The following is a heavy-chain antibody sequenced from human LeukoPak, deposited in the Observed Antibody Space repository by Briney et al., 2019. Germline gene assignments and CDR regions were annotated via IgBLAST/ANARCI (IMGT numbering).Heavy chain of an antibody. V-gene: IGHV3-11*06. D-gene: IGHD6-6*01. CDR1: RFTFSDYY. CDR3: ARGGEYSSSSGDY. J-gene: IGHJ4*02. CDR2: ISSSSSYI. Sequence: PGGSLRLSCAASRFTFSDYYMSWIRQAPGKGLEWVSSISSSSSYIYYADSVKGRFTISRDNAKNSLYLQMNSLRAEDTAVYYCARGGEYSSSSGDYWGQGALVSVSS.